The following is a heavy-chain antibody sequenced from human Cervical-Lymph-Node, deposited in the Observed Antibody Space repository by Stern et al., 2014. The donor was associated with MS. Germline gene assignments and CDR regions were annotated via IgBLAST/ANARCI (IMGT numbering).Heavy chain of an antibody. CDR2: IYPVVPDT. Sequence: DVQLVQSGAEVKKPGESLKISCKGSGYSFIANGIAWVRQIPGKGLEWRGIIYPVVPDTRYSQSFQGQVTISADNSISTAYLQWSSLKASDTAMYYCARDYGDYAFDYWGQGTLVTVSS. V-gene: IGHV5-51*01. CDR1: GYSFIANG. CDR3: ARDYGDYAFDY. J-gene: IGHJ4*02. D-gene: IGHD4-17*01.